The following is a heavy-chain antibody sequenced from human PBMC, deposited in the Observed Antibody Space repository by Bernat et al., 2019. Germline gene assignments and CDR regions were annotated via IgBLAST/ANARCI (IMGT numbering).Heavy chain of an antibody. V-gene: IGHV3-66*04. D-gene: IGHD3-3*01. CDR1: GFTFSSYS. J-gene: IGHJ5*02. Sequence: EVQLVESGGGLVKPGGSLRLSCAASGFTFSSYSMNWVRQAPGKGLEWVSTIYSDGSTYYADSVKGRFVSSRDNSKNTLFLHMSRLRADDMALYYCARQDDFWSGFVVWGQGTLVTVSS. CDR3: ARQDDFWSGFVV. CDR2: IYSDGST.